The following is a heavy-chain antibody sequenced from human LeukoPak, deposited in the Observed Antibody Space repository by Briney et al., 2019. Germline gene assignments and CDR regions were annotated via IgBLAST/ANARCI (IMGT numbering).Heavy chain of an antibody. D-gene: IGHD7-27*01. V-gene: IGHV3-30-3*01. Sequence: GGSLRLSCAASGFTFSSYAMHWVRQAPGKGLEWVAVISYDGSNKYYADSVKGRFTISRDKSKNTLYLQMNSLRAEDTAAYYCARGGTGFFDYWGQGTLVTVSS. CDR1: GFTFSSYA. J-gene: IGHJ4*02. CDR3: ARGGTGFFDY. CDR2: ISYDGSNK.